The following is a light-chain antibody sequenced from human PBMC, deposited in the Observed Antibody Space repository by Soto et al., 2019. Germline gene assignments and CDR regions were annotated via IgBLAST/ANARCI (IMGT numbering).Light chain of an antibody. CDR1: SSNIGSNT. J-gene: IGLJ1*01. Sequence: QLVLTQPPSASGTPGQRVTISCSGSSSNIGSNTVNWYQQLPGTAPKLLIYSNNERPSGVPDRFSGSKSGTSASLAISGLQSEDEADFYCAAWDDSLNAYVIGTGTKVTV. CDR3: AAWDDSLNAYV. CDR2: SNN. V-gene: IGLV1-44*01.